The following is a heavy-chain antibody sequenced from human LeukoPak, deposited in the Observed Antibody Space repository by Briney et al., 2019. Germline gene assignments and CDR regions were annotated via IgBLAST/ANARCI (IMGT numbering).Heavy chain of an antibody. CDR2: IYYSGST. CDR3: ARGYYYDSSGYTPFDY. V-gene: IGHV4-31*03. CDR1: GGSISSGGYY. J-gene: IGHJ4*02. D-gene: IGHD3-22*01. Sequence: SQTLSLTCTVSGGSISSGGYYWSWIRQHPGKGLEWIGYIYYSGSTYYNPSLKSRVTISVDTSKNQFSLKLSSVTAADTAVYYCARGYYYDSSGYTPFDYWGQGTLVTVSS.